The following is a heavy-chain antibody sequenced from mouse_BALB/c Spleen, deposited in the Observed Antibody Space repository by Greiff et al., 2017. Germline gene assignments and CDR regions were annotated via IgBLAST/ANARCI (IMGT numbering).Heavy chain of an antibody. V-gene: IGHV14-3*02. CDR2: IDPANGNT. CDR1: GFNIKDTY. Sequence: VQLKQSGAELVKPGASVKLSCTASGFNIKDTYMHWVKQRPEQGLEWIGRIDPANGNTKYDPKFQGKATITADTSSNTAYLQLSSLTSEDTAVYYCARGDYGYDFDYWGQGTTLTVSS. CDR3: ARGDYGYDFDY. J-gene: IGHJ2*01. D-gene: IGHD1-2*01.